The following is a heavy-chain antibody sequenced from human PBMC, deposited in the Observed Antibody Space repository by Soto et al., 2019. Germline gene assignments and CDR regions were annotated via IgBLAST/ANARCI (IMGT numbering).Heavy chain of an antibody. V-gene: IGHV4-59*01. CDR2: MYYGGST. CDR3: ARSTGYGDSYFDY. Sequence: SETLSLTCTVSGGSIRTYYWNWIRQPPGKGLEWIGYMYYGGSTNYNPSLKSRVTVSGDTSKNDFSLKLTSATAADTAVYYCARSTGYGDSYFDYWGRGTLVTVSS. CDR1: GGSIRTYY. J-gene: IGHJ4*02. D-gene: IGHD4-17*01.